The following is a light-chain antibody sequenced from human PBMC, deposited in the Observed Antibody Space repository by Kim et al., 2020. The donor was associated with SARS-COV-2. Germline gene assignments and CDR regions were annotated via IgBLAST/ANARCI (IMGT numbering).Light chain of an antibody. CDR1: QSLLHSDGNTY. Sequence: EPASISCRSSQSLLHSDGNTYLDWYLQKPGQSPQLLIYLTSNRASGVPDRFSGSGSGTDFTLKISRVGAEDVGIYYCMQALHLPTFGQGTKVDIK. J-gene: IGKJ1*01. CDR2: LTS. CDR3: MQALHLPT. V-gene: IGKV2-28*01.